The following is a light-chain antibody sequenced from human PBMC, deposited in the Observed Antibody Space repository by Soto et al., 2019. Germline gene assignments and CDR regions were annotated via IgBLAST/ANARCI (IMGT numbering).Light chain of an antibody. J-gene: IGKJ2*01. Sequence: DIQMTQSPSTLSASVGDRVTITCRASQNISIYLAWYQQKPRRAPELLIYRASTLEIGVPSRVRGGGPGTGFTLTISRLQPDDFGTYYCQQYHTYSKTFSQGTKVETK. CDR2: RAS. V-gene: IGKV1-5*03. CDR3: QQYHTYSKT. CDR1: QNISIY.